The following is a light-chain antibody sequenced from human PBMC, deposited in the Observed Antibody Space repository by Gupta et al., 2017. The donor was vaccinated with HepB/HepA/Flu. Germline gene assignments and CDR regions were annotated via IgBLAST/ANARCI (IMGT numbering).Light chain of an antibody. CDR3: SYATGNNRVV. Sequence: SYELTQPSSVSVSPGQAARITCSGDVLAKKYARWFQQKPGPAPVLVSETDSERPSGIPERFAAYSAGTTAKTNXSXAQVEDXAYYYCSYATGNNRVVFGGGTKVPVL. CDR1: VLAKKY. CDR2: TDS. J-gene: IGLJ2*01. V-gene: IGLV3-27*01.